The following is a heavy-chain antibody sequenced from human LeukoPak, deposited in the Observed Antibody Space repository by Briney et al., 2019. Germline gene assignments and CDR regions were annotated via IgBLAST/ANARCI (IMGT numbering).Heavy chain of an antibody. CDR1: GFIFSSYW. D-gene: IGHD3-22*01. Sequence: PGGSLRLSCAASGFIFSSYWMHWVRQAPGKGLVWVSRINSDGSSTSYADSVKGRFTISRDNAKNTLYLQMNSLRAEDTAVYYCAREGGYYDSSVNTSLRWGQGTLVTVSS. CDR3: AREGGYYDSSVNTSLR. J-gene: IGHJ4*02. V-gene: IGHV3-74*01. CDR2: INSDGSST.